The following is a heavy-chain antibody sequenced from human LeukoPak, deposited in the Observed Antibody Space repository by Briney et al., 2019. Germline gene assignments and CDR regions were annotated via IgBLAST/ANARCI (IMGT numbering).Heavy chain of an antibody. J-gene: IGHJ4*02. CDR2: IYYSGST. V-gene: IGHV4-59*08. D-gene: IGHD2-21*02. CDR3: ARSGLLSQFDY. Sequence: SETLSLTCTVSGGSISSYYWSWIRQPPGKGLEWIGYIYYSGSTNYNPSLKSRVTISVDTSKNQFSLKLSSVTAADTAVYYCARSGLLSQFDYWGQGTLVTVSS. CDR1: GGSISSYY.